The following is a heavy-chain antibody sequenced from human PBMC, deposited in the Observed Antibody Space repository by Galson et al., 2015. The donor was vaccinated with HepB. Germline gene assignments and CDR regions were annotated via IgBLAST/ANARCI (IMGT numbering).Heavy chain of an antibody. CDR3: ARHNTVLWFGELLFWAVAY. Sequence: SETLSLTCTVSGGSISSSSYYWGWIRQPPGKGLEWIGSIYYSGSTYYNPSLKSRVTISVDTSKNQFSLKLSSVTAADTAVYYCARHNTVLWFGELLFWAVAYWGQGTLVTVSS. J-gene: IGHJ4*02. D-gene: IGHD3-10*01. V-gene: IGHV4-39*01. CDR2: IYYSGST. CDR1: GGSISSSSYY.